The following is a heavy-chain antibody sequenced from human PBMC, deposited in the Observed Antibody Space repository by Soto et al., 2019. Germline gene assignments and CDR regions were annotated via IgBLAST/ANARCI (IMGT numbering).Heavy chain of an antibody. D-gene: IGHD2-15*01. V-gene: IGHV1-69*01. J-gene: IGHJ6*02. CDR2: IIPILGTA. CDR3: ARVPGYCSGGSCYNYYYGMDV. Sequence: QVQLVQSGAEVKKPGSSVKVSCKASGGTFSSYAISWVRQAPGQGLEWMGGIIPILGTANYAQKFQGRVTITADESTSTAYMELSSLRSEDTAVYYCARVPGYCSGGSCYNYYYGMDVWGQGTTVTVSS. CDR1: GGTFSSYA.